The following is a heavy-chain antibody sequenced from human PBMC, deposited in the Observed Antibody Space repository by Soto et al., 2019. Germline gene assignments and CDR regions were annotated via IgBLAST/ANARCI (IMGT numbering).Heavy chain of an antibody. D-gene: IGHD2-15*01. V-gene: IGHV3-23*01. CDR2: ISGSGVNT. CDR1: GFTFSRYA. Sequence: GGSLRLSCAASGFTFSRYAMSWVRQAPGKGLEWVAAISGSGVNTYYADSVKGRFTISRDQSKNTLYLQMNSLRAEDTAIYSCAKDKGAGGGSCFDSWGQGXLVTVSS. CDR3: AKDKGAGGGSCFDS. J-gene: IGHJ4*02.